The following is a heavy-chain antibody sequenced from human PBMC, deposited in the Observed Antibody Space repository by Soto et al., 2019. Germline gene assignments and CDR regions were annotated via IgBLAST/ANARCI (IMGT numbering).Heavy chain of an antibody. D-gene: IGHD2-2*01. J-gene: IGHJ6*02. CDR2: IIPIFGTA. CDR1: GGTFSRYA. V-gene: IGHV1-69*06. Sequence: SVKVSCKACGGTFSRYAISWVRQAPGQGLEWMGGIIPIFGTANYAQKFQGRVTITADKSTSTAYMELSSLRSEDTAVYYCARDKSGAKDIVVVPAATRYYYYGMDVWGQGTTVTVSS. CDR3: ARDKSGAKDIVVVPAATRYYYYGMDV.